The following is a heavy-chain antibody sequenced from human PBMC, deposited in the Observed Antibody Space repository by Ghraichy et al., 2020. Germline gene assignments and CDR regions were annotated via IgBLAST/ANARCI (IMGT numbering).Heavy chain of an antibody. CDR1: GGSVSSGDYY. CDR3: ARWWAPYGSNSGRNFDY. CDR2: VYYTGGT. D-gene: IGHD4-23*01. V-gene: IGHV4-61*08. J-gene: IGHJ4*02. Sequence: SETLSLTCTVSGGSVSSGDYYWSWIRQPPGRGLEWIGYVYYTGGTNYNPSLKSRVTISVDTSKNQFSLKLSSVTAADTAVFYCARWWAPYGSNSGRNFDYWGQGTLVTVSS.